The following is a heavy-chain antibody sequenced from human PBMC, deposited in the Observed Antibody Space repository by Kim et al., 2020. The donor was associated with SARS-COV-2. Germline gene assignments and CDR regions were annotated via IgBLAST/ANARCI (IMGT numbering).Heavy chain of an antibody. CDR3: ARADKGVWWPRGREYFDY. CDR1: GFTFSSYW. D-gene: IGHD5-12*01. CDR2: IKQDGSEK. V-gene: IGHV3-7*01. Sequence: GGSLRLSCAASGFTFSSYWMSWVRQAPGKGLEWVANIKQDGSEKYYVDSVKGRFTISRDNAKNSLYLQMNSLRAEDTAVYYCARADKGVWWPRGREYFDYWGQGTLVTVSS. J-gene: IGHJ4*02.